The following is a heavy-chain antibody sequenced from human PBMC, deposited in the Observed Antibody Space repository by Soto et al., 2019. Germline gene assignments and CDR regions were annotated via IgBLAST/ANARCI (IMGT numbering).Heavy chain of an antibody. CDR2: MRHIGST. J-gene: IGHJ4*02. CDR3: TKNSAYALDY. V-gene: IGHV4-4*02. D-gene: IGHD5-12*01. CDR1: GGSITNNNW. Sequence: QVQLQESGPGLVKPSETLSLTCDVSGGSITNNNWWSWVRQPPGEGLEWIGEMRHIGSTNYNPSLKRRVTMSVDTSKNQFFLKLNSVTAADTAVYYCTKNSAYALDYWGQGTLVTVSS.